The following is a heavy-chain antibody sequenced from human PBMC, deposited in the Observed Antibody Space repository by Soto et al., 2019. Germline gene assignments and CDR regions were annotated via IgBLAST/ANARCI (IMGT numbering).Heavy chain of an antibody. CDR3: ARTMVVTQNWFDP. J-gene: IGHJ5*02. CDR2: INHSGST. V-gene: IGHV4-34*01. D-gene: IGHD2-21*02. CDR1: GGSFSGHY. Sequence: NPSETLSLTCAVYGGSFSGHYWSWIRQPPGKGLEWIGEINHSGSTNYNPSLKSRVTISVDTSKNQFSLKLSSVTAADTAVYYCARTMVVTQNWFDPWGQGTLVTVSS.